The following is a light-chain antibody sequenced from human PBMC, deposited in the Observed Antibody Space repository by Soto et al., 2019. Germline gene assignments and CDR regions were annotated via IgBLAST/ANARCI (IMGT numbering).Light chain of an antibody. Sequence: QSALTQPRSVSGSPGQSVTISCPGTSSAVGAYNYVSWYQQHPGKAPKLMIYDVSKRPSGVPDRFSGSKSGNTASLTISGLQAEDEADYYCCSYAGSYTLVFGGGTKLTVL. J-gene: IGLJ2*01. CDR1: SSAVGAYNY. CDR3: CSYAGSYTLV. CDR2: DVS. V-gene: IGLV2-11*01.